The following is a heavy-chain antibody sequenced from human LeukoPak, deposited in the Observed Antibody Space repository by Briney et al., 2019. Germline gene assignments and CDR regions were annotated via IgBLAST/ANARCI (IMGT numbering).Heavy chain of an antibody. J-gene: IGHJ4*02. CDR1: GFTFSSYA. CDR3: ARAPVAGSYFDY. CDR2: ISYDGSNK. Sequence: GRSLRLSCAASGFTFSSYAMHWVRQAPGKGLEWVAVISYDGSNKYYADSVKGRFTISRDNSKNTLYLQMNSLRAEDTAVYYCARAPVAGSYFDYWGQGTLVTVSS. D-gene: IGHD6-19*01. V-gene: IGHV3-30-3*01.